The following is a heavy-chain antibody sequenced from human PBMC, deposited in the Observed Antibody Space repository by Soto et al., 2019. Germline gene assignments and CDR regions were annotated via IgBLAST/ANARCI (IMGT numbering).Heavy chain of an antibody. J-gene: IGHJ1*01. V-gene: IGHV3-74*01. CDR3: ARALGAGAEDYFEH. D-gene: IGHD6-13*01. CDR2: INSDGSST. Sequence: GGSLRLSCAASGFTFSSYWMHWVRQAPGKGLVWVSRINSDGSSTSYADSVKGRFTITRVNAKNTLYLQMNRLRAEDTAVYYCARALGAGAEDYFEHWGQGTLVTVSS. CDR1: GFTFSSYW.